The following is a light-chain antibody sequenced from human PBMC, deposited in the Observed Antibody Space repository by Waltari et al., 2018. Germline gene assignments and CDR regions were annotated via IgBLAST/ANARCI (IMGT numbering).Light chain of an antibody. V-gene: IGLV2-23*01. J-gene: IGLJ1*01. CDR1: SSAIVTYNF. CDR3: CSYAGGTAYV. CDR2: GAT. Sequence: SALTQPASVSGSPGQSITISCTGTSSAIVTYNFVSWYQEYPGKAPKLIIYGATKRPSGVSDRFSASKSGNTASLTISGLQADDEADYSCCSYAGGTAYVFGTGTRVTVL.